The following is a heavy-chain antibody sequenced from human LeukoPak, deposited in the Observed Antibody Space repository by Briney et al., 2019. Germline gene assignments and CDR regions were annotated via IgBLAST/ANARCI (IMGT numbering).Heavy chain of an antibody. CDR1: GFPFSNHA. J-gene: IGHJ2*01. Sequence: GGSLRLSCAASGFPFSNHAMSWVRQPPGKGLEWVSAISNGNTYYADSARGRFVISRDNSKNTLYLQIYGLTVVDTAVYYCARDSDTSGNHWFFDVWGRGTLVIASS. CDR2: ISNGNT. CDR3: ARDSDTSGNHWFFDV. D-gene: IGHD6-19*01. V-gene: IGHV3-23*01.